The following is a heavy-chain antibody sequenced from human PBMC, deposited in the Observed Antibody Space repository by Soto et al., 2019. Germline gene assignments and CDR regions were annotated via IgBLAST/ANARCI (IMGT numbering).Heavy chain of an antibody. CDR1: GFTFSSYA. V-gene: IGHV3-23*01. CDR2: ISGSGGST. Sequence: GGSLRLSCAASGFTFSSYAMSWVRQAPGKGLEWVSGISGSGGSTYYADSVKGRFTISRDNFKNTLYLQMNSLRAEDTALYYCAKVTGRYCSGGSCYSGWFDPWGQGTLVTVSS. D-gene: IGHD2-15*01. CDR3: AKVTGRYCSGGSCYSGWFDP. J-gene: IGHJ5*02.